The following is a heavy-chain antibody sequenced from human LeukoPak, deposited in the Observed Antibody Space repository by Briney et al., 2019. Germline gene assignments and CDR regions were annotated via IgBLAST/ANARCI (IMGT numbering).Heavy chain of an antibody. J-gene: IGHJ4*02. V-gene: IGHV4-38-2*02. CDR3: ARVLRAFQYGDLGRFDY. CDR2: IYHSGST. CDR1: GYSISSGYY. D-gene: IGHD4-17*01. Sequence: SETLSLTCTVSGYSISSGYYWGWIRQPPGKGVELFGSIYHSGSTYYNPSLKSRVTISVDTSKNQFALKLSSVTAADAAVYYCARVLRAFQYGDLGRFDYWGQGTLVTVSS.